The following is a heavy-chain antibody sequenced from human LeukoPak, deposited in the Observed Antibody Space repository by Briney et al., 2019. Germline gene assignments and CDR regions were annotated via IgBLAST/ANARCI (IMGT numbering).Heavy chain of an antibody. D-gene: IGHD3-10*01. Sequence: GGSLRLSCAASGFTFSNYWMSWVRQAPGKGLEWVANIKQNGGEKYYVDSVKGRFTISRDNAKNSLYLQMNSLRAEDTAVYYCAKDRIVGVISGIDYWGQGTLVTVSS. CDR1: GFTFSNYW. J-gene: IGHJ4*02. CDR2: IKQNGGEK. V-gene: IGHV3-7*01. CDR3: AKDRIVGVISGIDY.